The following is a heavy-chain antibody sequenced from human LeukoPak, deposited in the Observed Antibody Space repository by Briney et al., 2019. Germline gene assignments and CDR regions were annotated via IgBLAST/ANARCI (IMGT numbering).Heavy chain of an antibody. J-gene: IGHJ6*03. D-gene: IGHD5-24*01. CDR3: ARVRWSGWLQLKSSYYYYMDV. V-gene: IGHV4-61*02. CDR2: IYTSGST. CDR1: GDSISSARYY. Sequence: SETLSLTCYVSGDSISSARYYWSWIRQPAGKGLEWIGRIYTSGSTDYNPSLKSRVTISVDTSKNQFSLKLSSVTAAETAVYYCARVRWSGWLQLKSSYYYYMDVWGKGTTVTVSS.